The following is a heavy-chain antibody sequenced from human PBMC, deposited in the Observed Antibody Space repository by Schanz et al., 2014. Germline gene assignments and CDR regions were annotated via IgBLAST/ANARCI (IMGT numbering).Heavy chain of an antibody. D-gene: IGHD3-9*01. CDR2: IWYDGSNK. CDR3: AKHVRSLTGNDY. V-gene: IGHV3-33*06. Sequence: QVQLVESGGGVVQPGRSLRLSCAASGFTFSKYGVHWVRQAPGKGLEWVAVIWYDGSNKYYADSVKGRFTISRDNSKNTLYLQINNLRAEDTAVYYCAKHVRSLTGNDYWGQGTLVTVSS. CDR1: GFTFSKYG. J-gene: IGHJ4*02.